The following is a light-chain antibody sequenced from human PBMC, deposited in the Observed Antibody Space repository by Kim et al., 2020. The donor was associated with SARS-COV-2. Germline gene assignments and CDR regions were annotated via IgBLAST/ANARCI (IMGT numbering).Light chain of an antibody. J-gene: IGLJ2*01. CDR3: QVWDSTSDVV. CDR1: NIGSKS. V-gene: IGLV3-21*04. Sequence: YELTQPPSVSVAPGETATIPCGKDNIGSKSVHWYQHKPGQAPMLVISYDNDRPSGIPDRFSGSNSGNTATLTIGRVEAGDEADYYCQVWDSTSDVVFGGGTQLTVL. CDR2: YDN.